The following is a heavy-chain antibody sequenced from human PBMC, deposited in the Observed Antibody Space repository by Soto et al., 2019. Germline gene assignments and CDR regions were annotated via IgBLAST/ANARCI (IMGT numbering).Heavy chain of an antibody. CDR3: AKDIVATIFFQFFDY. D-gene: IGHD5-12*01. CDR2: ISGSGGST. J-gene: IGHJ4*02. CDR1: GFTFSSYA. Sequence: LSLTCAASGFTFSSYAMSWVRQAPGKGLEWVSAISGSGGSTYYADSVKGRFTISRDNSKNTLYLQMNSLRAEDTAVYYCAKDIVATIFFQFFDYWGQGTLVTVSS. V-gene: IGHV3-23*01.